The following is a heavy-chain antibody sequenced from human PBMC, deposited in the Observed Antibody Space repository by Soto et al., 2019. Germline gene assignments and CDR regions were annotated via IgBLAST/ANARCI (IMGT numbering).Heavy chain of an antibody. D-gene: IGHD6-19*01. CDR3: AIKLSSGWYFYFDH. J-gene: IGHJ4*01. CDR2: ISGNGVIT. CDR1: GFTFGSYA. V-gene: IGHV3-23*01. Sequence: PXGSRWRTCAAAGFTFGSYALNWVRQAPGKGLEWVSAISGNGVITYYADSVKGRFTISRDNSRNTLYLQMNSLRVEDSALYYCAIKLSSGWYFYFDHWGQGTLVTVSS.